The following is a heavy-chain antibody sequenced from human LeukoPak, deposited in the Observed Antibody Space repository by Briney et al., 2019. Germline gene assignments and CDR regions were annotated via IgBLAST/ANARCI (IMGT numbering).Heavy chain of an antibody. D-gene: IGHD3-10*01. Sequence: GGSLRLSCAASGLRYSDSYMTWSHQAPGKGLEGVSYISSSGSYTNYADSVQGRFTVSRDNAKNSLFLHMTSLRAEDTAVYYCARTVGRGPGGHFDYWGQGTLVIVSS. CDR1: GLRYSDSY. CDR3: ARTVGRGPGGHFDY. J-gene: IGHJ4*02. V-gene: IGHV3-11*03. CDR2: ISSSGSYT.